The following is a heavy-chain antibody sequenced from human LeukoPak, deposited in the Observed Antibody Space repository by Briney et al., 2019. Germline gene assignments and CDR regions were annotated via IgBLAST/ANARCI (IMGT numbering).Heavy chain of an antibody. CDR2: ISAYNGNT. Sequence: ASVKVSCKASGYTFTSYGISWVRQAPGQGLEWMGWISAYNGNTNYAQKLQGRVTMTTDTSTSTAYMELRSLRSDDTAVYYCARVVTDYYYYYYYMDVWGKGTTVTVSS. V-gene: IGHV1-18*01. J-gene: IGHJ6*03. D-gene: IGHD3-16*02. CDR3: ARVVTDYYYYYYYMDV. CDR1: GYTFTSYG.